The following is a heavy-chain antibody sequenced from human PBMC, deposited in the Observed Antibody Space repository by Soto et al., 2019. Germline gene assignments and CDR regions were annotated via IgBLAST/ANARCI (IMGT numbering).Heavy chain of an antibody. CDR1: GFTVSSSY. D-gene: IGHD6-13*01. V-gene: IGHV3-66*04. Sequence: EVQLVESGGGLVQPGGSLRLSCAASGFTVSSSYMGWVRQAPGKGLEWVSSIYSGGNTYYADSVRGRFTISTDNSKGTLYLQMNSLRVDDPAMYYCARHVGYYWYFDLWGRGTLVTVSS. J-gene: IGHJ2*01. CDR2: IYSGGNT. CDR3: ARHVGYYWYFDL.